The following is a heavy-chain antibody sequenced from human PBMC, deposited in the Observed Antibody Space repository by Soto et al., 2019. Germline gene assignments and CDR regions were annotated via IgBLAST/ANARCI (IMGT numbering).Heavy chain of an antibody. V-gene: IGHV1-69*14. CDR1: GGTLSTYA. CDR2: IIPISGAT. Sequence: QVQLVQSGAEVKKAGSSVKFSCKASGGTLSTYAINWVRQAPGQGLEWMGAIIPISGATNYAQTFQGRVTITADKPTSTVYMDLNYLRSEDTATYYCARGGDSSDWYSYCDYWGQGTLVTVSS. D-gene: IGHD6-19*01. CDR3: ARGGDSSDWYSYCDY. J-gene: IGHJ4*02.